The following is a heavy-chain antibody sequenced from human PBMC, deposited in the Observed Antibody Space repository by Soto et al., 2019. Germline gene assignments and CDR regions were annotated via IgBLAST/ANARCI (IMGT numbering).Heavy chain of an antibody. Sequence: ASVKVSCKASGDTFTSYTMHWVRQAPGQRLEWMGWINAGNGNTEYSQKFQGRVTITRDTSASIAYMELSSLRSEDTAVYYCARAYYYDSSGYYYAYAFDIWGQGTMVTVSS. CDR2: INAGNGNT. CDR1: GDTFTSYT. V-gene: IGHV1-3*01. J-gene: IGHJ3*02. D-gene: IGHD3-22*01. CDR3: ARAYYYDSSGYYYAYAFDI.